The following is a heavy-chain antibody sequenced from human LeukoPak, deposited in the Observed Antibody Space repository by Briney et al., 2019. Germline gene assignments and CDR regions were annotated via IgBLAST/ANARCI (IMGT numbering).Heavy chain of an antibody. V-gene: IGHV1-18*01. D-gene: IGHD1-26*01. CDR3: ARVGPIEWELLRVDY. CDR1: GYTFTSYG. CDR2: ISAYNGNT. J-gene: IGHJ4*02. Sequence: GASVKVSCKASGYTFTSYGISWVRQAPGQGLEWMGWISAYNGNTNCAQKLQGRVTMTTDTSTSTAYMELRSLRSDDTAVYYCARVGPIEWELLRVDYWGQGTLVTVSS.